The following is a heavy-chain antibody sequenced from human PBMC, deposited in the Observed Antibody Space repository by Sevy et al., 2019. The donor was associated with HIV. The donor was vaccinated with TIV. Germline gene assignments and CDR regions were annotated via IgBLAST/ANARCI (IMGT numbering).Heavy chain of an antibody. J-gene: IGHJ4*02. CDR3: VRDDRDGYFEY. Sequence: GASVKVSCKASGYTFTGYYRHWVRQAPGQGLQWMGWINPDSGGPNYAPTFQGRVTLTRDTSISTAYMELSRLKSDDTAVYYCVRDDRDGYFEYWGQGTLVTVSS. V-gene: IGHV1-2*02. CDR2: INPDSGGP. CDR1: GYTFTGYY.